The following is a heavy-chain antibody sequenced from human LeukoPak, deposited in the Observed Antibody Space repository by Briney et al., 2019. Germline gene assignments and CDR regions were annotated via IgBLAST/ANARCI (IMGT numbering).Heavy chain of an antibody. V-gene: IGHV1-46*01. CDR3: ARARNDYGDYEVNFDY. J-gene: IGHJ4*02. CDR1: GYTFTSYY. Sequence: ASVKVSCKASGYTFTSYYMHWVRQAPGQGLEWMGIINPSGGSTSYAQKFQGRVTMTRDTSTSTVYMELSRLRSDDTAVYYCARARNDYGDYEVNFDYWGQGTLVTVSS. D-gene: IGHD4-17*01. CDR2: INPSGGST.